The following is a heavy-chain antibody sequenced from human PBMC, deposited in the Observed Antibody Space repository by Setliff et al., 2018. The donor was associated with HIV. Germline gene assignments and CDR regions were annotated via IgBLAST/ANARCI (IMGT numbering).Heavy chain of an antibody. CDR2: VNHSGST. V-gene: IGHV4-34*01. CDR1: NASFSDYY. D-gene: IGHD5-12*01. Sequence: PSETLSLTCAVYNASFSDYYRGWIRQAPGRGLEWIGEVNHSGSTNYISSLKNRVSMSINLSKNQFSLKLTSVTAADTAVYHCVLRVFGPIEYWGQGNQVTVSS. CDR3: VLRVFGPIEY. J-gene: IGHJ4*02.